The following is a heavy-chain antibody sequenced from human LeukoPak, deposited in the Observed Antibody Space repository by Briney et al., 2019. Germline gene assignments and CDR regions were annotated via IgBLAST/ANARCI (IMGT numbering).Heavy chain of an antibody. D-gene: IGHD2/OR15-2a*01. V-gene: IGHV3-21*01. CDR2: ISSSSSYI. CDR1: GFTFSTYW. Sequence: GGSLRLSCVASGFTFSTYWMHWVRQAPGKGLEWVSSISSSSSYIYYADSVKGRFTISRDNAKNSLYLQMNSLRAEDTAVYYCARDTPPFNYGMDVWGQGTTVTVSS. J-gene: IGHJ6*02. CDR3: ARDTPPFNYGMDV.